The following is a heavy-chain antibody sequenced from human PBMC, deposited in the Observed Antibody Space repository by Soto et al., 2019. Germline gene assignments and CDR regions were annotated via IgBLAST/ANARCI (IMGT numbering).Heavy chain of an antibody. V-gene: IGHV3-30*18. Sequence: QVQLVESGGGVVQPGRSLRLSCAASGFTFSRYAMHWVRQAPGKGLEWVAVISHDGINKYYPSSVKGRFTISRDNSKNTLYLQLNSLGAEDTAVYYCAKAMEQWLVVYSQHWGQGTLVTVSS. CDR2: ISHDGINK. CDR1: GFTFSRYA. J-gene: IGHJ1*01. D-gene: IGHD6-19*01. CDR3: AKAMEQWLVVYSQH.